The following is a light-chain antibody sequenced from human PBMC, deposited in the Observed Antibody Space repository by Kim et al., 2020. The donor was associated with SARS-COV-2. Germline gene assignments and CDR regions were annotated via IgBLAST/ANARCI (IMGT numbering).Light chain of an antibody. V-gene: IGKV3-20*01. CDR3: QQYGGSPWT. CDR2: AAS. Sequence: SPGERATPSCRASHGVSGSYLAWYQQKPGQSPRLLIYAASTRAAGIPDRFSGSGSETDFTLTISRLDPEDFAVYYCQQYGGSPWTFGQGTKVDIK. J-gene: IGKJ1*01. CDR1: HGVSGSY.